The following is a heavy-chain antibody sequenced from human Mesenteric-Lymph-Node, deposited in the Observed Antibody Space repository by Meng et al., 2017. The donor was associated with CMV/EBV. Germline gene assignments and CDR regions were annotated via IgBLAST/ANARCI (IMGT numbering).Heavy chain of an antibody. Sequence: SGASISSGGYYWSWIRQHPGKGLEWIGYIYDRGSTYYNPSLKSRVSISVDTSENQFSLKLSSVTAADTAVYYCARGHPVYSGSYFSHWGQGTLVTVSS. CDR2: IYDRGST. CDR3: ARGHPVYSGSYFSH. V-gene: IGHV4-31*02. D-gene: IGHD1-26*01. CDR1: GASISSGGYY. J-gene: IGHJ4*02.